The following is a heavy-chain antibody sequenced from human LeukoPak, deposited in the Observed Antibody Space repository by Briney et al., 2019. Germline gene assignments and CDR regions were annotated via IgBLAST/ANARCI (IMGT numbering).Heavy chain of an antibody. V-gene: IGHV3-30-3*01. CDR1: GFTFSSYA. D-gene: IGHD2-15*01. CDR2: ISFDGSNE. J-gene: IGHJ5*02. Sequence: GRSLRLSCEASGFTFSSYAMHWVRQAPGKGLEWVSLISFDGSNEYYTDSVKGRFTVFRDNSKNTLYLQMNSLRVEDTAVYYCARSRYCSGGSCYFGSWFDPWGQGTLVTVSS. CDR3: ARSRYCSGGSCYFGSWFDP.